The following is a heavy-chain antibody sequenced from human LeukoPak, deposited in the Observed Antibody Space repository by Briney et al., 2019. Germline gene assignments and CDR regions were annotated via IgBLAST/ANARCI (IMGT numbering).Heavy chain of an antibody. CDR1: GYTFTSYY. D-gene: IGHD2-2*01. CDR2: INPGGGST. CDR3: ARDSCSSTSCYVHFNFDY. V-gene: IGHV1-46*01. Sequence: ASVKVSCKASGYTFTSYYMHWVRQAPGQGLEWMGIINPGGGSTSYAQKFQGRVTMTRDTSTSTVYMELSSLRSEDTAVYYCARDSCSSTSCYVHFNFDYWGQGTLVTVSS. J-gene: IGHJ4*02.